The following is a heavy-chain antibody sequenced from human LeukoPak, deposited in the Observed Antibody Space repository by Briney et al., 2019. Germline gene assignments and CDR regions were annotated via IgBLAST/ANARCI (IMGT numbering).Heavy chain of an antibody. D-gene: IGHD2-15*01. CDR2: ITPSSTTI. CDR3: ARDMRGSCSGGTCYTGIFDY. J-gene: IGHJ4*02. V-gene: IGHV3-48*02. Sequence: GGSLRLSCAASGFALSHYSMNWVRQAPGKGLEWVSYITPSSTTIYYADSVKGRFTISRDNAKNSLYLQMNSLRDEDTAVYFCARDMRGSCSGGTCYTGIFDYWGQGTLATVSS. CDR1: GFALSHYS.